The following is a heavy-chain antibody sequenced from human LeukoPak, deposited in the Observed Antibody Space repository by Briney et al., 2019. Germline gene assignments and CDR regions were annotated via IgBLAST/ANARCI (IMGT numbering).Heavy chain of an antibody. CDR2: IYSGGST. CDR1: GFTVSSNY. Sequence: PGGSLRLSCAASGFTVSSNYMSWVRQAPGKGLEWVSVIYSGGSTYYADSVKGRFTISRDNSKNTLYLQMNSLRAEDTAVYYCARDTVGAASFAFDIWGRGTMVTVSS. CDR3: ARDTVGAASFAFDI. D-gene: IGHD2-15*01. V-gene: IGHV3-53*01. J-gene: IGHJ3*02.